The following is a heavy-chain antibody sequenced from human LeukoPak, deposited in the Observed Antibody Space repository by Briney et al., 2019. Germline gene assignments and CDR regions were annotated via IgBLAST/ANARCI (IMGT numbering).Heavy chain of an antibody. CDR1: AFTLRNCS. CDR2: IKTDGTIT. CDR3: VRVEIGTYHGMDV. D-gene: IGHD2-2*01. V-gene: IGHV3-74*01. J-gene: IGHJ6*02. Sequence: PGGSLRLSSADSAFTLRNCSMHWVRQARGEGLVWLSRIKTDGTITNYADSVKGRFTISRDNAKNTLYLQMNSLRVEDTAVYYCVRVEIGTYHGMDVWGQGTTVTVSS.